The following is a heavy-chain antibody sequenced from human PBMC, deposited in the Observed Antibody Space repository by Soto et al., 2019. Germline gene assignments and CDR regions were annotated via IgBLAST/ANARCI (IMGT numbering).Heavy chain of an antibody. CDR2: ISYDGSNK. CDR3: AKSYDSSGGHFDY. CDR1: GFTFSSYG. Sequence: GGSLRLSCAASGFTFSSYGMHWVRQAPGKGLEWVAVISYDGSNKYYADSVKGRFTISRDNSKNTLYLQMNSLRAEDTAVYYCAKSYDSSGGHFDYWGQGTLVTVSS. D-gene: IGHD3-22*01. J-gene: IGHJ4*02. V-gene: IGHV3-30*18.